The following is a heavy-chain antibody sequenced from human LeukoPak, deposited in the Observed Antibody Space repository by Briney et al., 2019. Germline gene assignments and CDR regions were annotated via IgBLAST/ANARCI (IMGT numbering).Heavy chain of an antibody. Sequence: ASVTVSCKASGYTFTSYYMHWVRQAPGQGLEWMGIINPSGGSTSYAQKFQGRVTMTRDTSTSTVYMELSSLRSEDTAVYYCARDHFMVTDRGPFDYWGQGTLVTVSS. CDR1: GYTFTSYY. J-gene: IGHJ4*02. CDR3: ARDHFMVTDRGPFDY. V-gene: IGHV1-46*01. CDR2: INPSGGST. D-gene: IGHD2-21*02.